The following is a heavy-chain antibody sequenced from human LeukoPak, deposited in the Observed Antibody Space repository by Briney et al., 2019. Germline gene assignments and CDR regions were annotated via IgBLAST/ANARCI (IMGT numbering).Heavy chain of an antibody. CDR2: INPSGGSA. D-gene: IGHD5-12*01. Sequence: GASVKVSCKAYGYTFNSYYIHWVRQAPAQGVEWMGIINPSGGSASYAQKFQGRVTMTIDTSTSTVYMELSSLRSEDTAVYYCAKDRGYSGYDFDYWGQGTLVTVSS. CDR1: GYTFNSYY. CDR3: AKDRGYSGYDFDY. J-gene: IGHJ4*02. V-gene: IGHV1-46*02.